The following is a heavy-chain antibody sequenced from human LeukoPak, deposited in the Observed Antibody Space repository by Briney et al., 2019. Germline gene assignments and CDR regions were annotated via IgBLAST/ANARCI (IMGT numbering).Heavy chain of an antibody. Sequence: SETLSLTRTVSGGSIDTYYWNWIRQPPGKGLEWIEYVFHTGSTNYNPSLKSRVTISVDTSKNQFSLKLSSVTAADTAVYYCARDRGSQPFIDYWGQGTLVTVSS. D-gene: IGHD1-26*01. J-gene: IGHJ4*02. CDR3: ARDRGSQPFIDY. V-gene: IGHV4-59*01. CDR1: GGSIDTYY. CDR2: VFHTGST.